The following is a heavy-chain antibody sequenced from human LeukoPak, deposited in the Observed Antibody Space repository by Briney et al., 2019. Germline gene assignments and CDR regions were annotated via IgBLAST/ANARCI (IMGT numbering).Heavy chain of an antibody. D-gene: IGHD4-11*01. Sequence: SEALSLTCTVSGGSINSGGSYWSWIRQHPGKGLEWIGCIYYSRSSYYNPSLKSRVTLSLDTSKNQFSLKLSSVTAADTAVYYCARDNGDYRSIYYYMDVWGKGTTVTVSS. CDR1: GGSINSGGSY. CDR3: ARDNGDYRSIYYYMDV. J-gene: IGHJ6*03. V-gene: IGHV4-31*03. CDR2: IYYSRSS.